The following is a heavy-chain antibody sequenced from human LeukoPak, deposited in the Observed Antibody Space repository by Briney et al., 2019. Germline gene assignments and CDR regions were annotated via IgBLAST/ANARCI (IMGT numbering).Heavy chain of an antibody. CDR3: AKDMAQDTAVDY. J-gene: IGHJ4*02. V-gene: IGHV3-9*01. CDR1: GFIFDDYA. D-gene: IGHD5-18*01. Sequence: PGRSLRLSCAASGFIFDDYAMHWVRQAPGKGLEWVSGISWNSGSIGYADSVKGRFTISRDNAKNSLYLQMNSLRAEDTALYYCAKDMAQDTAVDYWGQGTLVTVSS. CDR2: ISWNSGSI.